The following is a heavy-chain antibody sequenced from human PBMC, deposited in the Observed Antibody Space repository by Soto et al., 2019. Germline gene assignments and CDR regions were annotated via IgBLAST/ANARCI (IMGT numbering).Heavy chain of an antibody. V-gene: IGHV3-30*03. Sequence: GGSLRLSCAASGFTFSSYGMHWVRQAPGKGLEWVAVISYDGSNKYYADSVKGRFTISRDNSKNTLYLQMNSLRAEDTAVYYCVPGRTVTTLDYWGQGTLVTV. CDR3: VPGRTVTTLDY. J-gene: IGHJ4*02. D-gene: IGHD4-17*01. CDR2: ISYDGSNK. CDR1: GFTFSSYG.